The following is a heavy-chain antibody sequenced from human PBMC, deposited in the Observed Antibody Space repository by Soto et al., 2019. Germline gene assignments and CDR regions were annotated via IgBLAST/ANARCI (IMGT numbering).Heavy chain of an antibody. J-gene: IGHJ6*02. D-gene: IGHD6-6*01. CDR3: ARFPPLIKYSSSSEPYYYYYGMDV. CDR2: INPNSGGT. Sequence: ASVKVSCKASGDGFSNYGFSWVRQAPGQGLEWMGWINPNSGGTNYAQKFQGRVTMTRDTSISTAYMELSRLRSDDTAVYYCARFPPLIKYSSSSEPYYYYYGMDVWGQGTTVTVSS. V-gene: IGHV1-2*02. CDR1: GDGFSNYG.